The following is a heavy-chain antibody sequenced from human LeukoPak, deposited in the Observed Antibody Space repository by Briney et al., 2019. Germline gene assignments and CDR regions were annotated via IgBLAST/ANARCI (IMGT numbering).Heavy chain of an antibody. Sequence: GASVKVSCKASGYTFTGYYMHWVRQAPGQGLEWMGWINPNSGGTNYAQKFQGRVTMTRDTSISTAYMGLSRLRSDDTAVYYCARDHGGSVYYYYYMDVWGKGTTVTVSS. CDR3: ARDHGGSVYYYYYMDV. J-gene: IGHJ6*03. D-gene: IGHD1-26*01. CDR1: GYTFTGYY. CDR2: INPNSGGT. V-gene: IGHV1-2*02.